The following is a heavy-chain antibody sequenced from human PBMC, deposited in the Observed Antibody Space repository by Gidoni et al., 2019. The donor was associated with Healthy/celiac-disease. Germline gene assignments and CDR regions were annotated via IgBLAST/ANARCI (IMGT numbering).Heavy chain of an antibody. D-gene: IGHD2-15*01. CDR2: IKSKTDGGTT. J-gene: IGHJ6*02. Sequence: VQLVESGGVLVKPVGSLRLSCAASGFTFSNACMNWVRQAPGKGLEWVGRIKSKTDGGTTDYAAPVKGRFTISRDDSKNTLYLQMNSLKTEDTDVYYCTTQGEGVDYYYYGMDVWGQGTTVTVSS. CDR3: TTQGEGVDYYYYGMDV. CDR1: GFTFSNAC. V-gene: IGHV3-15*07.